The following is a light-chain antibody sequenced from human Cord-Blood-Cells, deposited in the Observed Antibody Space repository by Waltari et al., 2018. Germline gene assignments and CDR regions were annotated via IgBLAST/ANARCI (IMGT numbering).Light chain of an antibody. Sequence: SALTQPASVAGSPGQPNPISCTGTSSDVGSYNLVSWYQQHPGKVPKLLIYEGGRRPSGVSNRFSGSRSGNTASLTISGLQAEDEADYYCCSYAGSSTYWVFGGGTKLTVL. J-gene: IGLJ3*02. V-gene: IGLV2-23*01. CDR1: SSDVGSYNL. CDR3: CSYAGSSTYWV. CDR2: EGG.